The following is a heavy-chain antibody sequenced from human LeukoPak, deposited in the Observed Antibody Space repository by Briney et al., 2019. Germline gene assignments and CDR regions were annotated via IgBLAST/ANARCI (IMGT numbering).Heavy chain of an antibody. D-gene: IGHD1-26*01. V-gene: IGHV4-59*08. CDR2: IYYSGST. Sequence: SETLSLTCTVSGGSISSYYWSWIRQPPGKGLEWIGYIYYSGSTNHNPSLKSRVTTSVDTSKNQFSLKLSSVTAADTAVYYCARSQSGSHYFYFDYWGQGTLVTVSS. CDR3: ARSQSGSHYFYFDY. CDR1: GGSISSYY. J-gene: IGHJ4*02.